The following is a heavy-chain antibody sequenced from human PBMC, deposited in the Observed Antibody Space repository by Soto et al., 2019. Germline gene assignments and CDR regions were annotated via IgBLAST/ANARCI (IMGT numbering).Heavy chain of an antibody. Sequence: SVKVSCKASGFTFTSSAVQWVRQARGQRLEWIGWIVVGSGNTNYAQKFQERVTITRDMSTSTAYMELSSLRSADTAVYYCAAVPNYDILPGPRGMDVGGQGTTVTVSS. CDR1: GFTFTSSA. V-gene: IGHV1-58*01. J-gene: IGHJ6*02. CDR2: IVVGSGNT. CDR3: AAVPNYDILPGPRGMDV. D-gene: IGHD3-9*01.